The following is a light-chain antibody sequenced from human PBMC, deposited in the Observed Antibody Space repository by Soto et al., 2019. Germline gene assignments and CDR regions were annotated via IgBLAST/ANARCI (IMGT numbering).Light chain of an antibody. CDR2: AAS. J-gene: IGKJ1*01. Sequence: DIQMTQSPSSLSASVGDRVTTTCRASQGISTYLNWYQQKPGKAPKLLIYAASSLQSGVPSRFSGSGSGTDFTLTISSLQPEDFATYYCQQRYSTPRTFGQGTKVDIK. V-gene: IGKV1-39*01. CDR3: QQRYSTPRT. CDR1: QGISTY.